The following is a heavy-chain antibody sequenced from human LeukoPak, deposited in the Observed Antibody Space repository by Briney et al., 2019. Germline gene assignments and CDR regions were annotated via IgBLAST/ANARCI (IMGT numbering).Heavy chain of an antibody. CDR3: AKEPDYGDYFDY. V-gene: IGHV3-23*01. Sequence: PGGSLRLSCAASGFTVSSNYMNWVRQAPGKGLEWVSAFSGSGGNTYYADSVKGRFTVSRDNSKNTLYLQMNSLRAEDTAVYYCAKEPDYGDYFDYWGQGTLVTVSS. CDR2: FSGSGGNT. CDR1: GFTVSSNY. J-gene: IGHJ4*02. D-gene: IGHD4-17*01.